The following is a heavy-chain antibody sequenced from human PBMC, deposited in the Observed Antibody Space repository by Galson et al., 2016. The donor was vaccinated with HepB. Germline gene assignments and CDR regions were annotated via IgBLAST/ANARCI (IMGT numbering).Heavy chain of an antibody. J-gene: IGHJ6*02. CDR1: GSSFATYW. Sequence: QSGAEVTKPVESLKISCQGSGSSFATYWIGWVRQMPGKGLEWMGIVFPGDSDARYSPSFRGQVTISADRSISTAYLQWSSLKASDTDIYYCERALCAASSCSKSEFYYGLDVWGHGTTVTVSS. CDR3: ERALCAASSCSKSEFYYGLDV. V-gene: IGHV5-51*01. CDR2: VFPGDSDA. D-gene: IGHD2-2*01.